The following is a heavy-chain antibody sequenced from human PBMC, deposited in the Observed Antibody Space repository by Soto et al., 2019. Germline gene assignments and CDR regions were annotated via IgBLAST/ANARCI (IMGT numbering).Heavy chain of an antibody. J-gene: IGHJ5*02. Sequence: GASVKVSCKESGGTFSSYAIAWVLQAPGQGLEWMGGIIPIFGIPNYAQKFQGRVAITADESTNTAYMELSSLRSDDTAVYYCAKAAQTRFNWNDLGNWFDPWGQGTLVTVSS. CDR1: GGTFSSYA. V-gene: IGHV1-69*13. CDR2: IIPIFGIP. CDR3: AKAAQTRFNWNDLGNWFDP. D-gene: IGHD1-1*01.